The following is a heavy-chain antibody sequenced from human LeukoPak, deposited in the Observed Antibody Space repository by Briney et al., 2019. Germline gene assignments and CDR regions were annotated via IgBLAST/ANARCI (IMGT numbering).Heavy chain of an antibody. CDR2: IRYDGSNK. J-gene: IGHJ6*03. Sequence: GGPLRLSCAASGFTFSSYGMHWVRQAPGKGLEWVAFIRYDGSNKYYADSVKGRFTISRDNSKNTLYLQMNSLRAEDTAVYYCAKPTPRITIFGVVPDYYMDVWGKGTTVTVSS. D-gene: IGHD3-3*01. CDR1: GFTFSSYG. CDR3: AKPTPRITIFGVVPDYYMDV. V-gene: IGHV3-30*02.